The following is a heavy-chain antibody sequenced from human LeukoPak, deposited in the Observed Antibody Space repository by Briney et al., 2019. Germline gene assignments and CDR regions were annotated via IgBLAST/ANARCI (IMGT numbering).Heavy chain of an antibody. CDR3: ARDTYYYDSSGYYYPDY. CDR2: INPNSGGT. D-gene: IGHD3-22*01. V-gene: IGHV1-2*02. Sequence: ASVKVSCKASGYTFTGYYMHWVRQAPGQGLERMGWINPNSGGTNYAQKFQGRVTMTRDTSISTAYMELSRLRSDDTAVYYCARDTYYYDSSGYYYPDYWGQGTLVTVSS. J-gene: IGHJ4*02. CDR1: GYTFTGYY.